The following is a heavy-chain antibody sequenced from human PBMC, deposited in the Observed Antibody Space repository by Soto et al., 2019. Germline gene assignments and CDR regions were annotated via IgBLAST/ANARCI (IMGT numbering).Heavy chain of an antibody. CDR2: IRGSGGAT. V-gene: IGHV3-23*01. Sequence: EVQLLESGGGLVQPGGSLRLSCAASGFTLSSYDMGWVRQAPGRGLEWISLIRGSGGATFHADSVEGRLTTSRDISKNTLYLQMNSLRAEDSAVYYWARDRGDNAGYPAFDIWGQGTMVTVSS. D-gene: IGHD3-9*01. CDR1: GFTLSSYD. CDR3: ARDRGDNAGYPAFDI. J-gene: IGHJ3*02.